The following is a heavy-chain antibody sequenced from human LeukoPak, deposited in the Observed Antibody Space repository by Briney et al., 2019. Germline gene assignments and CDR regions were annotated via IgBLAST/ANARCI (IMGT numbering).Heavy chain of an antibody. J-gene: IGHJ4*02. CDR1: GFTFSNYV. CDR3: ARDSSDAYNPEPGY. D-gene: IGHD5-24*01. V-gene: IGHV3-48*02. Sequence: GGSLRLSCAASGFTFSNYVMSWVRQAPGKGLEWVSFISGMSSTIYYADSVKGRFTISRDNAKNSVYLQMNSLRDEDTAVYYCARDSSDAYNPEPGYWGQGTLVTVSS. CDR2: ISGMSSTI.